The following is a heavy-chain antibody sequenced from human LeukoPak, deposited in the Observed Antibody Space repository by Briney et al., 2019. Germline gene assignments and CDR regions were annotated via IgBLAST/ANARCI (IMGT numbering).Heavy chain of an antibody. J-gene: IGHJ6*03. Sequence: SETLSLTCAVYGGSFSGYYWSWIRQPLGKGLEWIGEINHSGSTNYNPSLKSRVTISVDTSKNQFSLKLSSVTAADTAVYYCARRLGRKFGERFYYYHYMDVWGKGTTVTISS. CDR3: ARRLGRKFGERFYYYHYMDV. D-gene: IGHD3-10*01. CDR2: INHSGST. V-gene: IGHV4-34*01. CDR1: GGSFSGYY.